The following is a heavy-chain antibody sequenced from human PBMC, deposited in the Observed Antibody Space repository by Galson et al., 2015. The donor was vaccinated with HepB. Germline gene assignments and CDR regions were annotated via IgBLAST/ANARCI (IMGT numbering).Heavy chain of an antibody. CDR3: ASPPPSYYYGSGSLDY. J-gene: IGHJ4*02. D-gene: IGHD3-10*01. V-gene: IGHV3-30*04. Sequence: SLRLSCAASGFTFSSYAMHWVRQAPGKGLEWVAVISYDGSNKYYADSVKGRFTISRDNSKNTLYLQMNSLRAEDTAVCYCASPPPSYYYGSGSLDYWGQGTLVTVSS. CDR2: ISYDGSNK. CDR1: GFTFSSYA.